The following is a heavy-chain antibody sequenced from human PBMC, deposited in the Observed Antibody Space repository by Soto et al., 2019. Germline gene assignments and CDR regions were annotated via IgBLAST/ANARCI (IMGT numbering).Heavy chain of an antibody. V-gene: IGHV3-15*01. J-gene: IGHJ4*02. CDR1: GFTFSNAW. CDR2: IKSKSDGGTT. CDR3: TTDPRGPFWSPWRDH. Sequence: EVQLVESGGGLVKPGGSLRLSCVASGFTFSNAWMSWVRQAPGKGLEWIGRIKSKSDGGTTDYAAPVQGRFSMSRDDSKATVFLQMNTLKTEDTAVYFCTTDPRGPFWSPWRDHWGQGTLVTVSS. D-gene: IGHD3-3*01.